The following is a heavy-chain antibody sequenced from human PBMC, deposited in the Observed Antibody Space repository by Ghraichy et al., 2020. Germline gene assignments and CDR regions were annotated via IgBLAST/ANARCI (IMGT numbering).Heavy chain of an antibody. Sequence: GGSLRLSCAASGFTFSSYAMSWVRQAPGKGLEWVSAISGSGGSTYYADSVKGRFTISRDNSKNTLYLQMNSLRAEDTAVYYCAKVKDYYDSSGYYYYGMDVWGQGTTVTVSS. D-gene: IGHD3-22*01. CDR2: ISGSGGST. CDR3: AKVKDYYDSSGYYYYGMDV. V-gene: IGHV3-23*01. CDR1: GFTFSSYA. J-gene: IGHJ6*02.